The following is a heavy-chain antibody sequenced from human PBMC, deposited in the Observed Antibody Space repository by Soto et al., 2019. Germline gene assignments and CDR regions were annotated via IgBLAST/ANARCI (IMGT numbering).Heavy chain of an antibody. CDR1: GFTFDDYA. J-gene: IGHJ6*02. CDR2: ISWNSGSI. CDR3: AKASSKQLGTLGYYGMDV. D-gene: IGHD6-13*01. V-gene: IGHV3-9*01. Sequence: EVQLVESGGGLVQPGRSLRLSCAASGFTFDDYAMHWVRQAPGKGLEWVSGISWNSGSIGYADSVKGRFTISRDNAKNSMYLQMISLRAEDTALYYCAKASSKQLGTLGYYGMDVWGQGTTVTVSS.